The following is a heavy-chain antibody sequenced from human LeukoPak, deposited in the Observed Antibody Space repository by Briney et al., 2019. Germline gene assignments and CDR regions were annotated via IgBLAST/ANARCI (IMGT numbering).Heavy chain of an antibody. V-gene: IGHV4-34*01. J-gene: IGHJ5*02. D-gene: IGHD3-9*01. CDR2: INHSGST. CDR3: AREYYDILTGYYNWFDP. CDR1: GGSFSGYY. Sequence: PSETLSPTCAVYGGSFSGYYWSWIRQPPGKGLEWIGEINHSGSTNYNPSLKSRVTISVDTSKNQFSLKLSSVTAADTAVYYCAREYYDILTGYYNWFDPWGQGTLVTVSS.